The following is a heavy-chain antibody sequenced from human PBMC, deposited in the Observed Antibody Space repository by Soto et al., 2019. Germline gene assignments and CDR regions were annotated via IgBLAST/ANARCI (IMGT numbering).Heavy chain of an antibody. CDR3: ARRHGLDIDAYY. V-gene: IGHV4-4*02. D-gene: IGHD3-10*01. J-gene: IGHJ4*02. CDR2: IYHIGST. CDR1: GGYIRSPNL. Sequence: SETLCLTCAVAGGYIRSPNLWTWVRQPPGKGLEWIGEIYHIGSTTFNPSLKSRVTVSVDKSKNHFSLKLSSVTAADTAVYFCARRHGLDIDAYYWGQGILVTVSS.